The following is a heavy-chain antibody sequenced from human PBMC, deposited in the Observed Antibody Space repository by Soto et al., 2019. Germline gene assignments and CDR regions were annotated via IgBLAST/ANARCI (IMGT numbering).Heavy chain of an antibody. V-gene: IGHV1-18*01. CDR2: ISPFSGNT. D-gene: IGHD3-3*01. CDR3: GRDAGDYDLYFDL. J-gene: IGHJ2*01. Sequence: QVQLVQSGAEVKEPGASVKVSCKTSGYTFSSHGIYWVRQAPGQGLEWRGWISPFSGNTNYEQRFQGGVTLSTDTSTNTGYMELRSLTSDDTAVYYCGRDAGDYDLYFDLWGRGTPVTVSS. CDR1: GYTFSSHG.